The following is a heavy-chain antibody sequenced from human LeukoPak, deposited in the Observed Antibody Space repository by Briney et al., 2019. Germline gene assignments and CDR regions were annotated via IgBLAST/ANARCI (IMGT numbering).Heavy chain of an antibody. D-gene: IGHD3-22*01. CDR1: GFTFSSYA. J-gene: IGHJ4*02. V-gene: IGHV3-23*01. Sequence: PGGSLRLSCAASGFTFSSYAMNWVRQAPGKGLEWVSAISGSGGSTYYADSVKGRFTISRDNSKNTLYLQMNSLRAEDTAVYYCARDFPIVVVTTTFDYWGQGTLVTVSS. CDR3: ARDFPIVVVTTTFDY. CDR2: ISGSGGST.